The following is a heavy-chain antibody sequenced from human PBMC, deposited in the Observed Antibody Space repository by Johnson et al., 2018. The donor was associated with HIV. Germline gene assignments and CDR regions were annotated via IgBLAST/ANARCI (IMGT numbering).Heavy chain of an antibody. Sequence: VQLVESGGGVVQPGGSLRLSCAASGFTFSSYALTWVRQAPGRGLEWVSTISGSGGSTYYADSVKGRFTISRDNSKNTLYLQMNSLRAEDTAVYYCARDFMYAFDIWGQGTMVTVSS. CDR2: ISGSGGST. V-gene: IGHV3-23*04. J-gene: IGHJ3*02. CDR3: ARDFMYAFDI. D-gene: IGHD3-10*02. CDR1: GFTFSSYA.